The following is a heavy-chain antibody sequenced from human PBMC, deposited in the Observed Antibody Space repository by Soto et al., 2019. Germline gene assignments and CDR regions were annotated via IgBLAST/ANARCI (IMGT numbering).Heavy chain of an antibody. CDR3: ARLLVLDYYYGMDV. CDR1: GGTFSSYT. Sequence: QVQLVQSGAEVKKPGSSVKVSCKASGGTFSSYTISWVRQAPGQGLEWMGRIIPIHGIANYAQKFQGRVTITADKSTSTAYMELSSLRSEDTAVYYCARLLVLDYYYGMDVWGQGTTVTVSS. J-gene: IGHJ6*02. V-gene: IGHV1-69*02. CDR2: IIPIHGIA. D-gene: IGHD6-13*01.